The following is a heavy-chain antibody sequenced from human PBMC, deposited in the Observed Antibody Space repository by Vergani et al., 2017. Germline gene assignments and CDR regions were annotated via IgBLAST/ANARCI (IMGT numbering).Heavy chain of an antibody. V-gene: IGHV3-74*01. CDR3: ARDPDYFDSSGYLRY. CDR1: GFTFSSYS. CDR2: VSPDGKNT. D-gene: IGHD3-22*01. Sequence: EVQLVESGGGLVKPGGSLRLSCAASGFTFSSYSMNWVRQAPGKGLEWVSRVSPDGKNTTYADSVKGRFTISRDNAENTVSLQMNSLRVEDTAVYFCARDPDYFDSSGYLRYWGLGTLVTVSS. J-gene: IGHJ4*02.